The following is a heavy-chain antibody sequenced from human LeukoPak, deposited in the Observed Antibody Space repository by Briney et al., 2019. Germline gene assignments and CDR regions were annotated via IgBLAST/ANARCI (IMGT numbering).Heavy chain of an antibody. CDR1: GYTITGYY. D-gene: IGHD3-22*01. Sequence: ASVKVSCKASGYTITGYYMHWVRQAPGQGLEWMGWINPNSGGTNYAQKFQGRVTMTRDTSISTAYMELSRLRSDDTAVYYCARTSTYYYDSSGYSDAFDIWGQGTMVTVSS. CDR3: ARTSTYYYDSSGYSDAFDI. CDR2: INPNSGGT. V-gene: IGHV1-2*02. J-gene: IGHJ3*02.